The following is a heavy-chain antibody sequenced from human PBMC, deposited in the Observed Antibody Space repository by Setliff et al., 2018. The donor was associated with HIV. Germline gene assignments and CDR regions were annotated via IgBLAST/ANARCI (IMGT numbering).Heavy chain of an antibody. CDR1: GYTFTDYY. CDR3: ATDLGSLDAFDI. J-gene: IGHJ3*02. D-gene: IGHD1-26*01. V-gene: IGHV1-69-2*01. Sequence: ASVKVSCKASGYTFTDYYMHWVQQAPGKGLEWMGRVDPEDGETIYAEKFQGRVTITADTSTDTAYTELSSLRSADTAVYYCATDLGSLDAFDIWGQGTMVTVSS. CDR2: VDPEDGET.